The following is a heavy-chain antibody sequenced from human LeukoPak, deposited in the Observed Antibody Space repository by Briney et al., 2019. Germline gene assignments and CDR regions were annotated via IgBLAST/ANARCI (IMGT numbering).Heavy chain of an antibody. D-gene: IGHD3-22*01. CDR3: ARPNEMIVVVSPFDY. V-gene: IGHV4-34*01. J-gene: IGHJ4*02. CDR1: GGSFSGYY. CDR2: INHSGST. Sequence: PSETLSLTCAVYGGSFSGYYWSWIRQPPGKGLEWIGEINHSGSTNYNPSLKSRVTISVDTSKNQFSLKLSSVTAADTAVYYCARPNEMIVVVSPFDYWGQGTLVTVSS.